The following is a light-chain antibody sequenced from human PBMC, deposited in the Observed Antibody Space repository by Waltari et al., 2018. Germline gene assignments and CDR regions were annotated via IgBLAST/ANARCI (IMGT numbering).Light chain of an antibody. Sequence: EIVLTQSPGTLSLSPGERATLSCRASQSFSSSYLAWYQQKPGQAPRLLSYGASSRATDIPDRFSGSGSGTDFTLTITRLEPEDFAVYYCQQYGSSPYTFGQGTKLEIK. J-gene: IGKJ2*01. CDR3: QQYGSSPYT. CDR1: QSFSSSY. CDR2: GAS. V-gene: IGKV3-20*01.